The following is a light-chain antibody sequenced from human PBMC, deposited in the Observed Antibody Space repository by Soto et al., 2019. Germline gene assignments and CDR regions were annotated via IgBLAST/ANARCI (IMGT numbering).Light chain of an antibody. J-gene: IGKJ3*01. V-gene: IGKV1-39*01. CDR2: STS. CDR1: QTISSC. CDR3: QQSYSAPLT. Sequence: DIQMTQSPSSLCASVGDRVTITCRASQTISSCLTWYQQKPGKAPKLLIYSTSSLQSGVPSRFSGSGSGTDFTLTISSLQPEDFATYYCQQSYSAPLTFGPGTRVDLK.